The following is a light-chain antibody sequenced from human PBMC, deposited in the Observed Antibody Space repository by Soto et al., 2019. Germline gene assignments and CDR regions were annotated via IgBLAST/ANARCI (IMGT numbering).Light chain of an antibody. Sequence: QSALTQPASVSGSPGQSITISCTGTSSDVGGYNYVSWYQQHPGKAPKLMIYDVSNRPSGVSNRFSGSKSGNTASLTISGLQDEDEADYYCSSYTRSSTLYAFGTGTKLTVL. CDR2: DVS. CDR3: SSYTRSSTLYA. V-gene: IGLV2-14*01. CDR1: SSDVGGYNY. J-gene: IGLJ1*01.